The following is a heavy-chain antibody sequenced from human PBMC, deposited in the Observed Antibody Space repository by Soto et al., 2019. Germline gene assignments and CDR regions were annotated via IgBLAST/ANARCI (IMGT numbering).Heavy chain of an antibody. V-gene: IGHV4-30-4*01. CDR2: IFDSGST. D-gene: IGHD4-17*01. J-gene: IGHJ2*01. Sequence: QVQLQESGPGLVKPSETLSLTCTVSGGSISGGVHSWSWIRQPPGKGLEWIGHIFDSGSTYYNPALQWPLTISVDTSKTPFSLRLSSVTAADAAVYYCAREIMPVTSDWYFDLWGRGTLVTVSS. CDR3: AREIMPVTSDWYFDL. CDR1: GGSISGGVHS.